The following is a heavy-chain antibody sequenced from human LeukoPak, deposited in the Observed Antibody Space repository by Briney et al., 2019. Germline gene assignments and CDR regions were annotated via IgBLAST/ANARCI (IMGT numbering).Heavy chain of an antibody. Sequence: PGRSLRLSCAASGFTFDDYAMHWVRQAPGKGLEWVSGISWNSGSIGYADSVKGRFTISRDNAKNSLYLQMNSLRAEDTAVYYCARTEYCSPTSCKYASFWGQGIMVTVSS. CDR3: ARTEYCSPTSCKYASF. CDR2: ISWNSGSI. D-gene: IGHD2-2*01. V-gene: IGHV3-9*01. CDR1: GFTFDDYA. J-gene: IGHJ3*01.